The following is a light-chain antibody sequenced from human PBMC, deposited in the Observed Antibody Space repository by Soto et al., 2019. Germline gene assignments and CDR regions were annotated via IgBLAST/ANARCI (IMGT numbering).Light chain of an antibody. Sequence: EIVLTQSPGTLSLSPGERATLSCRASQSVSSSYLAWYQQKPGQSPRLLIYGASSRATGSPDRFSGSGSGTDLPLTISRLEPEDFAVYYCQQYGSSPPITFGGGNNVEIK. J-gene: IGKJ4*01. CDR1: QSVSSSY. CDR2: GAS. V-gene: IGKV3-20*01. CDR3: QQYGSSPPIT.